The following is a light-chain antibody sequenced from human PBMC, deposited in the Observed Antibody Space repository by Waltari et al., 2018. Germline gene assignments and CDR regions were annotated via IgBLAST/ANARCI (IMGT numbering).Light chain of an antibody. CDR3: QTGGHGTWV. J-gene: IGLJ3*02. CDR2: VNSDGSH. CDR1: SGHSNNI. V-gene: IGLV4-69*01. Sequence: QLVLTQSPSASASLGASIKLTCTLSSGHSNNIIAWLQQQQSEKGPRYLMKVNSDGSHSRGDGIPDRFSGSSSGAERYLTISSLQSEDEADHYCQTGGHGTWVFGGGTKLTVL.